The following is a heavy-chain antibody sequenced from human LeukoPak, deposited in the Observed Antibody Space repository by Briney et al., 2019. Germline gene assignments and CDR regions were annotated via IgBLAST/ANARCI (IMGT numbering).Heavy chain of an antibody. D-gene: IGHD5-12*01. CDR2: INHSGST. V-gene: IGHV4-34*01. J-gene: IGHJ5*02. Sequence: PSETLSLTCAVYGGSFSGYYWSWIRQPPGKGLEWIGEINHSGSTNYNPSLKSRVTISVDTSKNQFSLKLSSVTAADTAVYYCARGGLAGYDWQWFDPWGQGTLVTVSS. CDR1: GGSFSGYY. CDR3: ARGGLAGYDWQWFDP.